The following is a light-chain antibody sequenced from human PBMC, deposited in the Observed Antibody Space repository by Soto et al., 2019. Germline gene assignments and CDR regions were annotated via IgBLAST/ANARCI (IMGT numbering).Light chain of an antibody. V-gene: IGKV3-20*01. J-gene: IGKJ5*01. CDR3: QQYGSSRPVT. CDR1: QSVHNNY. Sequence: EIVLTQSPGTLSLSPGERATLTCRASQSVHNNYLAWYQQKPGQAPRLLIYAASSRATGIPDRFRDSGSGTDFTLTISRLETEDSAVYYCQQYGSSRPVTFGQGTRVEIK. CDR2: AAS.